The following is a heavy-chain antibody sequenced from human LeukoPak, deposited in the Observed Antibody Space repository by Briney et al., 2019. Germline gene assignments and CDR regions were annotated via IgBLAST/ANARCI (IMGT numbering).Heavy chain of an antibody. J-gene: IGHJ4*02. V-gene: IGHV3-11*04. CDR2: ISSSGSII. Sequence: GGSLTLSCAASGFTFSDYYVTWIRQAPGKGLEWVSYISSSGSIIYYADSVKGRFIISRDNAKHTLYLQMNSLRAEDTAVYFCARVGYDSSGRFDYWGQGTLVTVSS. D-gene: IGHD3-22*01. CDR1: GFTFSDYY. CDR3: ARVGYDSSGRFDY.